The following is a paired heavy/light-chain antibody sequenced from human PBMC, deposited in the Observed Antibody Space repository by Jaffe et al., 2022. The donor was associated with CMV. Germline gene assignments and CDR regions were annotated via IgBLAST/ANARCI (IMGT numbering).Light chain of an antibody. CDR3: QQSSSTPFIT. J-gene: IGKJ5*01. V-gene: IGKV1-39*01. CDR1: QSISNY. CDR2: AAS. Sequence: DIQMTQSPSSLSASVGDRVTITCRATQSISNYLNWYQQKPGKAPKLLIYAASSLQSGVPSRFSGSGSGTDFTLTISSLQPEDFATYYCQQSSSTPFITFGQGTRLEIK.
Heavy chain of an antibody. CDR1: GFTFSSYA. D-gene: IGHD1-26*01. J-gene: IGHJ4*02. V-gene: IGHV3-23*01. CDR3: AKDKVGLVGAMTYFDY. Sequence: EVQLLESGGGLAQPGGSLRLSCAVSGFTFSSYAMSWVRQAPGKGLQWVSGISASGGSTYYADSVKGRFTISRDNSKNTLYLQMNSLRAEDMAVYYCAKDKVGLVGAMTYFDYWGQGTLVTVSS. CDR2: ISASGGST.